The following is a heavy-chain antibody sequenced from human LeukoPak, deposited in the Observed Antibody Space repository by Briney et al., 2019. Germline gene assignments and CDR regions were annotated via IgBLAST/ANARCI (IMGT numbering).Heavy chain of an antibody. CDR1: GFPFSNAR. CDR3: NGVIRDAFDI. D-gene: IGHD3-16*02. Sequence: GGSLRLSCAASGFPFSNARMSWVRQAPGKGLEGVGRIKSKTDGGTTDYAAHVKGRFTISRDNSKNTLYLQMNSLKTEDTAVYYCNGVIRDAFDIWGQGTMVIVSS. CDR2: IKSKTDGGTT. V-gene: IGHV3-15*01. J-gene: IGHJ3*02.